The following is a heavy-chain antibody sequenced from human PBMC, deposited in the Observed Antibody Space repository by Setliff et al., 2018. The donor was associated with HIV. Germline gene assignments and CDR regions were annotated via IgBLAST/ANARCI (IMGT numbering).Heavy chain of an antibody. CDR2: MKEVGSEK. CDR1: GFTFSSYW. J-gene: IGHJ4*02. V-gene: IGHV3-7*03. CDR3: ARLPRGPWHFDY. D-gene: IGHD3-16*01. Sequence: GGSLRLSCTASGFTFSSYWMSWVRQAPGKGLEWVANMKEVGSEKYYVDSVKGRFTISRDDAKNSLYLQLNSLGADDTAVYYCARLPRGPWHFDYWGQGTLVTVSS.